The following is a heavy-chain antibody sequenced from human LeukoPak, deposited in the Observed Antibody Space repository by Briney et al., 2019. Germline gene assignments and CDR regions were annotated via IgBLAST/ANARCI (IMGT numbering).Heavy chain of an antibody. V-gene: IGHV4-61*01. CDR2: IYYSGST. CDR1: GGSVSSGSYY. CDR3: ARSLGWDSGAFNI. J-gene: IGHJ3*02. D-gene: IGHD1-26*01. Sequence: SETLSLTCTVSGGSVSSGSYYWSWIRQPPGKGLEWTGYIYYSGSTNYNPSLKSRVTISVDTSKNQFSLKLSSVTAADTAVYYYARSLGWDSGAFNIWGQGTMVTVSS.